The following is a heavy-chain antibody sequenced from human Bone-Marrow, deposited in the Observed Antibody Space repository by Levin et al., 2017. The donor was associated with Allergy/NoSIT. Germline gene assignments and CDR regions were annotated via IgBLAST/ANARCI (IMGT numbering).Heavy chain of an antibody. CDR2: IYYTGAT. CDR3: ARGRGSGSWYSLLWFDP. J-gene: IGHJ5*02. Sequence: QSQTLSLTCSVSSGSIDSGAYYWSWLRQLPGKGLEWIGYIYYTGATKYNASLKSRVIISLDMSKNQFSLRLSSVTAADTAVYYCARGRGSGSWYSLLWFDPWGQGTQVTVSS. CDR1: SGSIDSGAYY. V-gene: IGHV4-31*03. D-gene: IGHD6-13*01.